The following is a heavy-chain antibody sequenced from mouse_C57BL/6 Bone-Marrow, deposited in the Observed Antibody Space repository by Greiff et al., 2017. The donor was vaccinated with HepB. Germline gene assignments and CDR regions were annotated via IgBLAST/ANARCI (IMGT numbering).Heavy chain of an antibody. V-gene: IGHV1-82*01. Sequence: VQLVQSGPELVKPGASVKISCKASGYAFSSSWMNWVKQRPGQGLEWIGRIYPGDGDTNYNGKFKGKATLTADKSSSTAYMQLSSLTSEDSAVYFCAVYGNYDYWGQGTTLTVSS. CDR1: GYAFSSSW. CDR3: AVYGNYDY. CDR2: IYPGDGDT. D-gene: IGHD2-1*01. J-gene: IGHJ2*01.